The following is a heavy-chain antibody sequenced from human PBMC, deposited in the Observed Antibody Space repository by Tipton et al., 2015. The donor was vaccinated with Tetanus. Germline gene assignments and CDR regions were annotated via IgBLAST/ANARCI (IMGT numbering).Heavy chain of an antibody. CDR3: ARDQGGGRVARLNWFGP. CDR2: IYYSGDT. Sequence: TLSLTCSVSGAPISSGGYFWNWVRQHPEKGLEWIGYIYYSGDTYINPSLKSRVTMSVDTSKNQISLNLSSVTAADTAVYYCARDQGGGRVARLNWFGPWGQGTLVTVSS. J-gene: IGHJ5*02. D-gene: IGHD3-16*01. CDR1: GAPISSGGYF. V-gene: IGHV4-31*03.